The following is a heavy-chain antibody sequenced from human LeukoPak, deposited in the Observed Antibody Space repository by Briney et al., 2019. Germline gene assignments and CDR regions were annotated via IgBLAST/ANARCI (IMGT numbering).Heavy chain of an antibody. J-gene: IGHJ5*02. CDR3: ARGSGPNDSSGYYRSALNWFDP. CDR2: VYHSGSP. V-gene: IGHV4-30-2*01. D-gene: IGHD3-22*01. CDR1: GGSISSGGYS. Sequence: PSQTLSLTCAHPGGSISSGGYSCSWIRQPPGNGLEWIGYVYHSGSPYYNPSVESRVHISVDRSKNQFSLKLSSVTAADTAVYYCARGSGPNDSSGYYRSALNWFDPWGQGTLVTVSS.